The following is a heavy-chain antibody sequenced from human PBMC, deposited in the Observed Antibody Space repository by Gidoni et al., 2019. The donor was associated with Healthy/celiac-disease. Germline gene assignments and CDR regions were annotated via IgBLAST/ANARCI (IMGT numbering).Heavy chain of an antibody. CDR1: GFPFSSYD. CDR3: ARGGTGAYYYGMDV. Sequence: EVQLVESGGGLVQPGGSLRLSCAASGFPFSSYDMHWVRQATGKGLEWVSAIGTAGDPYYPGSVKGRFTISRENAKNSLYLQMNSLRAGDTAVYYCARGGTGAYYYGMDVWGQGTTVTVSS. J-gene: IGHJ6*02. D-gene: IGHD2-8*02. V-gene: IGHV3-13*05. CDR2: IGTAGDP.